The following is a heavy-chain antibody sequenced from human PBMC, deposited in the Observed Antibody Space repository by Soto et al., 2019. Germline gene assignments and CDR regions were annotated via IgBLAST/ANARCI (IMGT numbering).Heavy chain of an antibody. D-gene: IGHD6-13*01. CDR3: AKIQQLTVVFDY. CDR2: ISGSGGST. V-gene: IGHV3-23*01. J-gene: IGHJ4*02. CDR1: GFTFSSYA. Sequence: GGSLRLSCAASGFTFSSYAMSWVRQAPGKGLEWVSAISGSGGSTYYADSVKGRFTISRDNSKNTLYLQMNSLRAGDTAVYYCAKIQQLTVVFDYWGQGTLVTVSS.